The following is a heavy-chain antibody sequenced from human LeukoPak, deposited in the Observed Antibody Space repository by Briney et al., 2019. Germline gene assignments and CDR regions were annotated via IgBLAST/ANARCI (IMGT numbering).Heavy chain of an antibody. CDR1: GYTFTGYY. D-gene: IGHD2-2*01. J-gene: IGHJ4*02. Sequence: ASVKVSCKASGYTFTGYYMHWVRQAPGQGLEWMGWINPNSGGTNYAQKFQGRVTMTRDTSISTAYMELSRLRSEDTAVYYCARGGAIVVVTAAMVSWGQGTLVTVSS. V-gene: IGHV1-2*02. CDR3: ARGGAIVVVTAAMVS. CDR2: INPNSGGT.